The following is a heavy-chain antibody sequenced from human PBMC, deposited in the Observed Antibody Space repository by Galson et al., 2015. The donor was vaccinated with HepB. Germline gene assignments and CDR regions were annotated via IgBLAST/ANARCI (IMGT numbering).Heavy chain of an antibody. CDR1: GGSISSYY. D-gene: IGHD6-13*01. V-gene: IGHV4-4*07. CDR2: IYTSEST. CDR3: ASSPPMEQQLVFDY. Sequence: SETLSLTCTVSGGSISSYYWSWIRQPAGKGLEWIGRIYTSESTNYNPSLKSRVTMSVDTSKNQFSLKLSSVTAADTAVYYCASSPPMEQQLVFDYWGQGTLVTVSS. J-gene: IGHJ4*02.